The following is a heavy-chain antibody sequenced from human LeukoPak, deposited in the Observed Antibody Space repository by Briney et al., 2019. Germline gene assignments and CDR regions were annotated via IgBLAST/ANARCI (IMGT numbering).Heavy chain of an antibody. CDR2: ISSSSSYI. J-gene: IGHJ4*02. CDR1: GFTFSSYS. Sequence: PGGSLRLSCAASGFTFSSYSMNWVRQAPGKGLEWVSSISSSSSYIYYADSVKGRFTISRDNAKNSLYLQMNSLRAEDTAVYYCARDTEDCRGGSCHDYWGQGTLVTVSS. V-gene: IGHV3-21*01. D-gene: IGHD2-15*01. CDR3: ARDTEDCRGGSCHDY.